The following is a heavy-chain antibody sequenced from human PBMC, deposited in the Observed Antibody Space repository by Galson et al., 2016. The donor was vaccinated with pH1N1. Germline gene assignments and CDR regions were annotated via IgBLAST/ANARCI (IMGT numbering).Heavy chain of an antibody. J-gene: IGHJ2*01. V-gene: IGHV3-30-3*01. D-gene: IGHD4-17*01. CDR1: EFTFSHYA. CDR2: ISYVESSK. CDR3: ARDQGYGDDFEPFSYF. Sequence: SLRLSCAASEFTFSHYAMHWVRQAPGKGLEWVAGISYVESSKDYADSVKGRFTVSRDNSKNTLYLQMNSLRAEDTALYYCARDQGYGDDFEPFSYFGGRGTVVTVSS.